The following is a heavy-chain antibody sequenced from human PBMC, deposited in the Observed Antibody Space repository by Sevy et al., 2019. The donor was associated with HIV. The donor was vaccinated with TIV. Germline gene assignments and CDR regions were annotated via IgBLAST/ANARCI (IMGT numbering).Heavy chain of an antibody. CDR3: ARDSVAAAAGTGRGRD. D-gene: IGHD6-13*01. J-gene: IGHJ4*02. CDR2: ISAYNGNT. Sequence: ASVKVSCKASGYTFTSYGISWVRQAPGQGLEWMGWISAYNGNTNYAQKLQGRVTMTTDTTTSTAYMELRSLRSDDTAVYYCARDSVAAAAGTGRGRDWGQGTLVTVSS. CDR1: GYTFTSYG. V-gene: IGHV1-18*04.